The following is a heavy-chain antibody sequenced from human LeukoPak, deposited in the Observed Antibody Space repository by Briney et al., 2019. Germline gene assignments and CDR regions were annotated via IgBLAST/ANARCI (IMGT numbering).Heavy chain of an antibody. CDR3: AREKYYYDSSGYYAVGY. Sequence: PGESLKISCKGSGYSFTSYWIGWVRQMPGKGLEWMGIIYPGDSDTRYSPSFQGQVTISADKSISTAYLQWSSLKASDTAMYYCAREKYYYDSSGYYAVGYWGQGTLVTVSS. D-gene: IGHD3-22*01. CDR1: GYSFTSYW. CDR2: IYPGDSDT. V-gene: IGHV5-51*01. J-gene: IGHJ4*02.